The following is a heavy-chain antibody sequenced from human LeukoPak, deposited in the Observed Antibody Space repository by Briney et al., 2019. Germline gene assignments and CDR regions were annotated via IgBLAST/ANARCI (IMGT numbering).Heavy chain of an antibody. CDR1: GFTLGDYA. Sequence: GRSLRLSCTASGFTLGDYAMSWVRQAPGKGLEWVGFIRSKAYGCTTEYAASVKGRFTISRDDSKSIAYLQMNSLKTEDTAVYYCTRESIVVVPAAIYRLDYYYYYGMDVWGQGTTVTVSS. J-gene: IGHJ6*02. CDR3: TRESIVVVPAAIYRLDYYYYYGMDV. D-gene: IGHD2-2*02. V-gene: IGHV3-49*04. CDR2: IRSKAYGCTT.